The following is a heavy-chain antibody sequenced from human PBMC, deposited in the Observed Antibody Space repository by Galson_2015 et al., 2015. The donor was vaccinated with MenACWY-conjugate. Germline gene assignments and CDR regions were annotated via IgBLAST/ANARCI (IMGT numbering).Heavy chain of an antibody. D-gene: IGHD5-24*01. J-gene: IGHJ4*02. Sequence: QSGAEVKKPGESLKISCKGSGYTFTTYWIAWVRQMPGKGLEWMGIIYPGDSDIRYSPSFQGLVTISADKSITTAYLQWSSLKASDTAIYYCARHRDGYTNDYWGQGTLVTVSS. CDR2: IYPGDSDI. CDR1: GYTFTTYW. V-gene: IGHV5-51*01. CDR3: ARHRDGYTNDY.